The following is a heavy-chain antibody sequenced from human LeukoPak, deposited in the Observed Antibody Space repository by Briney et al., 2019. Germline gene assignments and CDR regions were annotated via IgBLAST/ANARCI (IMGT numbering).Heavy chain of an antibody. J-gene: IGHJ4*02. V-gene: IGHV3-30*02. CDR2: IRYDGRNK. D-gene: IGHD4-17*01. CDR1: GFIFSNYG. CDR3: AKVRAMDYGYDY. Sequence: PGGSLRLSCAASGFIFSNYGMYWVRQAPGKGLEWVAFIRYDGRNKFYEDSVKGRFTISRDNSKNTLYLQMNSLRAEDTAVYYCAKVRAMDYGYDYWGQGTLVTVSS.